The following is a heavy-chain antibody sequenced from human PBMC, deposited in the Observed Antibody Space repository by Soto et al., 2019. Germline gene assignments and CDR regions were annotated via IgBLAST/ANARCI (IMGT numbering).Heavy chain of an antibody. J-gene: IGHJ6*02. D-gene: IGHD2-15*01. V-gene: IGHV2-5*02. Sequence: SGPTLVNPTQTLTLTCTFSGFSLSTSGVGVGWIRQPPGKALEWLGIIFWDDDKRYSPSLKRRLTITKDTSKNQLVLTMTNMDPVDTATYYCAHKGGRGAGMDVWGQGTTVTVSS. CDR2: IFWDDDK. CDR1: GFSLSTSGVG. CDR3: AHKGGRGAGMDV.